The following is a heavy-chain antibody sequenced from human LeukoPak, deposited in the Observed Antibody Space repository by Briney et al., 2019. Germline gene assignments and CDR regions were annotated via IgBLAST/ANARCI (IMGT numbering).Heavy chain of an antibody. Sequence: PGGSLRLSCAASGFTFSNYVMNWVRQAPGKGLEGVSYISSSDSTIYYADSVKGRFTISRDNAKNSLFLQMNSLRAEDTAVYYCAGGHYYDSSGYSYWGQGTLVTVSS. J-gene: IGHJ4*02. CDR2: ISSSDSTI. CDR1: GFTFSNYV. CDR3: AGGHYYDSSGYSY. V-gene: IGHV3-48*01. D-gene: IGHD3-22*01.